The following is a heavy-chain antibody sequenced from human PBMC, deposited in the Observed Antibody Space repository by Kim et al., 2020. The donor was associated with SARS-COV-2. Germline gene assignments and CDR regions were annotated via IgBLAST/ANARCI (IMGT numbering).Heavy chain of an antibody. Sequence: GESLKISCKGSGYSFTSYWIGWVRQMPGKGLEWMGIIYPGDSDTRYSPSFQGQVTISADKSISTAYLQWSSLKASDTAMYYCARLTPGSGYYYAAFDIWGQGTMVTVSS. D-gene: IGHD3-22*01. V-gene: IGHV5-51*01. J-gene: IGHJ3*02. CDR2: IYPGDSDT. CDR1: GYSFTSYW. CDR3: ARLTPGSGYYYAAFDI.